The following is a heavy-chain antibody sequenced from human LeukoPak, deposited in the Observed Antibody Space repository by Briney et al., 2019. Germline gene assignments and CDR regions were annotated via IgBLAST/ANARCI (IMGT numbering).Heavy chain of an antibody. J-gene: IGHJ4*02. V-gene: IGHV3-53*01. CDR2: IYGGGGT. CDR3: ARSRLGYSNFDS. D-gene: IGHD4-11*01. CDR1: GFSVTSNY. Sequence: GGSLRLSCAASGFSVTSNYMHWVRQAPGKGLEWVSVIYGGGGTDYADSVKGRLTISRDTSTNTVYLQMNSLRAEDTAVYYCARSRLGYSNFDSWGQGALVTVSS.